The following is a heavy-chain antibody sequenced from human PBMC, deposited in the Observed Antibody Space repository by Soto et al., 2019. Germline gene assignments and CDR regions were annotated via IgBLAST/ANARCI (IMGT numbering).Heavy chain of an antibody. D-gene: IGHD3-10*01. CDR3: AKSGPSNYDYYLLDV. CDR2: ITGSGGST. V-gene: IGHV3-23*01. CDR1: GFTFSSYA. J-gene: IGHJ6*02. Sequence: EVQLLESGGGLVQPGGSLRLSCAASGFTFSSYAMSWVRRAPGKGLEWFSAITGSGGSTYYADSVKGRFTISRDNSKNTLYLQMNSLRAEDTAVYYCAKSGPSNYDYYLLDVWGQGTTVTVSS.